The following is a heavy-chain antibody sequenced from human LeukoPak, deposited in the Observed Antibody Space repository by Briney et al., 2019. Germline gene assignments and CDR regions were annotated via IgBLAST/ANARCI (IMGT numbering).Heavy chain of an antibody. V-gene: IGHV1-8*03. CDR2: MNPNSGNT. Sequence: GASVKVSCKASGYPFASHEINWVRQAPGQGPEWMGWMNPNSGNTGYAQKFQGRVTITRNTSISTAYMELSSLRSEDTAVYYCARGWYDFWSGSTGFLDYWGQGTLVTVSS. D-gene: IGHD3-3*01. CDR3: ARGWYDFWSGSTGFLDY. J-gene: IGHJ4*02. CDR1: GYPFASHE.